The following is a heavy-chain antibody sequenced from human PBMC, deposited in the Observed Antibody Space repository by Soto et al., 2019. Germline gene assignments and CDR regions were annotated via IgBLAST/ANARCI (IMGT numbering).Heavy chain of an antibody. CDR1: GYTFTSYD. CDR3: ARSNWGSYDFWSGYYTGRREYGMDV. Sequence: GASVKVSCKASGYTFTSYDINWVRQATGQGLEWMRWMNPNSGNTGYAQKFQGRVTMTRNTSISTAYMELSSLRSEDTAVYYCARSNWGSYDFWSGYYTGRREYGMDVWGQGTTVTV. D-gene: IGHD3-3*01. V-gene: IGHV1-8*01. J-gene: IGHJ6*02. CDR2: MNPNSGNT.